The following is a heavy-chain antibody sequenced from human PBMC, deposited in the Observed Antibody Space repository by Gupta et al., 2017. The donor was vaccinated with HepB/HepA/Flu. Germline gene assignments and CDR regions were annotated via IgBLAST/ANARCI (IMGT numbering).Heavy chain of an antibody. V-gene: IGHV3-21*01. J-gene: IGHJ4*02. CDR3: AGGDRYYFDY. CDR1: GFTFSSYS. CDR2: ISSSSSYI. Sequence: EVQLVESGGGLVKPGGSLRLSCAASGFTFSSYSMNWVRQAPGKGLEWVSSISSSSSYIDYADSVKGRFTISRDNAKNSLYLKMNSLRAEDTAVYYCAGGDRYYFDYWGQGNLVTVSS. D-gene: IGHD3-16*01.